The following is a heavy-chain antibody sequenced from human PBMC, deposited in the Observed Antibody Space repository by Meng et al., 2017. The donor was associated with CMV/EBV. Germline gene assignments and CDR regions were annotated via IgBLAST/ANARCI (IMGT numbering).Heavy chain of an antibody. CDR1: GGACMGYY. CDR2: INHSGST. D-gene: IGHD1-26*01. J-gene: IGHJ4*02. Sequence: GQRTAGGAGLLKPSETLSPTRPFYGGACMGYYWSWIRQPPGKGLEWIGEINHSGSTNYNPSLKSRVTISVDTSKNQFSLKLSSVTAADTAVYYCARGGGGEWELLHYFDYWGQGTLVTVSS. CDR3: ARGGGGEWELLHYFDY. V-gene: IGHV4-34*01.